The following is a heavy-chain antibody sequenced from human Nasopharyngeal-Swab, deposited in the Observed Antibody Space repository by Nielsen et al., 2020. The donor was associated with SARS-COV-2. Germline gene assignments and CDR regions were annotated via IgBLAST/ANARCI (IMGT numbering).Heavy chain of an antibody. CDR2: VSGSGGTT. D-gene: IGHD2-15*01. Sequence: WIRQPPGKGLEWVPGVSGSGGTTKYADSVKGRLTISRDNSKNKLYLQMHSLRVEDTAVYYCAKDRYCSGGACYFSGFDYWGLGTLVTVSS. V-gene: IGHV3-23*01. J-gene: IGHJ4*02. CDR3: AKDRYCSGGACYFSGFDY.